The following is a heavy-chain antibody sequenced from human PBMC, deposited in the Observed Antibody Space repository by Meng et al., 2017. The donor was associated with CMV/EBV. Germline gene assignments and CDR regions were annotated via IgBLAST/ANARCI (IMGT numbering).Heavy chain of an antibody. CDR1: GYTFTSYD. CDR2: MNPNSGNT. CDR3: ARALVDGFWSVEHYYGMDV. V-gene: IGHV1-8*01. D-gene: IGHD3-3*01. J-gene: IGHJ6*02. Sequence: SVKVSCKASGYTFTSYDINWVRQATGQGLEWMGWMNPNSGNTGYAQKFQGRVTMTRNTSISTAYMELNSLRSEDTAVYYCARALVDGFWSVEHYYGMDVWGQGTTVTVSS.